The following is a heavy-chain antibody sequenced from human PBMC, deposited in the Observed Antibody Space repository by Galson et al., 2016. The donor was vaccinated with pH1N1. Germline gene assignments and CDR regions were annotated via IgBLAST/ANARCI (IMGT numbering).Heavy chain of an antibody. CDR2: IYQDGSEK. V-gene: IGHV3-7*01. J-gene: IGHJ4*02. CDR3: ASRGYGDYVGYFDY. D-gene: IGHD4-17*01. Sequence: SLRLSCAASGFMFSSYWMTWVRQAPGKGLEWVANIYQDGSEKYYVDSVKGRFTISRNNDKNSVYLQMNSLRVEDTAVYYCASRGYGDYVGYFDYWGQGTLVTVSS. CDR1: GFMFSSYW.